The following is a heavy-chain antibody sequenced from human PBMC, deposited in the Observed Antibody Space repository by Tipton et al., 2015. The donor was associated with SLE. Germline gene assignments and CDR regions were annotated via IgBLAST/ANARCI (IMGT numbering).Heavy chain of an antibody. D-gene: IGHD1-26*01. CDR1: GGSISSHY. Sequence: TLSLTCTVSGGSISSHYWSWIRQPPGKGLEWIGYIYYSGSTNYNPSLKSRVTISVDTSKNQFSLKLSSVTAADTAVYYCARGRAGVGATTGYYYYMDVWGKGTTVTVSS. CDR3: ARGRAGVGATTGYYYYMDV. J-gene: IGHJ6*03. V-gene: IGHV4-59*08. CDR2: IYYSGST.